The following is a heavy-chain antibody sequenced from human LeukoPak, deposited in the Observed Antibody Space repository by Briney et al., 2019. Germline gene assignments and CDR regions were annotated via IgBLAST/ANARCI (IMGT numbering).Heavy chain of an antibody. D-gene: IGHD2-15*01. CDR2: INHSGST. V-gene: IGHV4-34*01. CDR1: GGSFSGYY. CDR3: AGCRLYYYYMDV. Sequence: SETLSLTCAVYGGSFSGYYWSWVRQPPGKGLEWIGEINHSGSTNYNPSLKSRVSISADTSKNQFSLNLSSVTAADTAVYYCAGCRLYYYYMDVWGKGTTVTVSS. J-gene: IGHJ6*03.